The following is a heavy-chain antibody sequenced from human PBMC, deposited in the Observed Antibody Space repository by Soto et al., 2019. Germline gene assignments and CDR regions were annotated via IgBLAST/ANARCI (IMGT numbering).Heavy chain of an antibody. CDR1: GITYNTYA. J-gene: IGHJ4*02. CDR3: ARDNSGWLVY. CDR2: INAGNGNT. V-gene: IGHV1-3*01. D-gene: IGHD6-19*01. Sequence: ASVKVSCKASGITYNTYAIHWVRQAPGQRLEWMGWINAGNGNTKYSQNFQGRVTITRDTSATTAYMEFSNLRSEDTAVYYCARDNSGWLVYWGQGTLVTVSS.